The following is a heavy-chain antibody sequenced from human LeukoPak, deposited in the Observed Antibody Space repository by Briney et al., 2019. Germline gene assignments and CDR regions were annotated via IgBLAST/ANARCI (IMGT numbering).Heavy chain of an antibody. J-gene: IGHJ4*02. CDR3: VKDLTGLGDY. V-gene: IGHV3-64D*06. CDR1: GFTFNNYA. D-gene: IGHD3-9*01. Sequence: PGGSLRLSCSASGFTFNNYAMHWVRQAPGKGLEYVSAITSDGGTTYYGDSVRGRFTISRDNSKNTVYLQMSSLRPEDTAVYYRVKDLTGLGDYWGQGTLVTVSS. CDR2: ITSDGGTT.